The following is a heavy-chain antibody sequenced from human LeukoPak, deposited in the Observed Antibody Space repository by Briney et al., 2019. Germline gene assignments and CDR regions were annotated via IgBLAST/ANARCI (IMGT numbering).Heavy chain of an antibody. V-gene: IGHV4-59*01. CDR2: IHYSGST. CDR3: VKVGTGTVDY. Sequence: SETPSLTCTVSGASISGYYWGWIRQSPGKGLEWIGYIHYSGSTNYIPSLKSRVTISVDTSKNQFFLKLTSLTAADTAVYYCVKVGTGTVDYWGQGTLSASPQ. CDR1: GASISGYY. J-gene: IGHJ4*02. D-gene: IGHD1-1*01.